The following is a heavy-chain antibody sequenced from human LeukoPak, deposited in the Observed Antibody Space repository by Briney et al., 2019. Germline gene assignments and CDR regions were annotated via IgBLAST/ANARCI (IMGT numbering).Heavy chain of an antibody. Sequence: PSETLSLTCAVYGGSFSGYYWSWIRQPPGKGLEWIGEINHSGSANYNPSLKSRVTISVDTSKNQFSLKLSSVTAADTAVYYCARVLVIDYYDSSGSPYYFDYWGQGTLVTVSS. D-gene: IGHD3-22*01. J-gene: IGHJ4*02. CDR3: ARVLVIDYYDSSGSPYYFDY. CDR2: INHSGSA. V-gene: IGHV4-34*01. CDR1: GGSFSGYY.